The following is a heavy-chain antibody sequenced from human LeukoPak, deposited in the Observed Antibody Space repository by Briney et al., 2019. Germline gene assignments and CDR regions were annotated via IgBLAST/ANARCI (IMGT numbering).Heavy chain of an antibody. D-gene: IGHD3-10*01. V-gene: IGHV4-31*03. J-gene: IGHJ4*02. Sequence: SETLSLTRTVSGGSISSGGYYWSWIRQHPGKGLEWIGYIYYSGSTNYNPSLKSRVTISVDTSKNQFSLKLSSVTAADTAVYYCAREHGITSFDYWGQGTLVTVSS. CDR3: AREHGITSFDY. CDR2: IYYSGST. CDR1: GGSISSGGYY.